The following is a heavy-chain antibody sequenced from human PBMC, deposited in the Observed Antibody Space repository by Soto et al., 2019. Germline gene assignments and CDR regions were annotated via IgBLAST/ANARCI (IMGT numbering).Heavy chain of an antibody. CDR1: GYSFTSYW. CDR3: ARAMTTVTTVSYYGMDV. CDR2: IDPSDSYT. D-gene: IGHD4-17*01. V-gene: IGHV5-10-1*03. Sequence: EVQLVQSGAEVKKPGESLRISCKGSGYSFTSYWISWVRQMPGKGLEWMGRIDPSDSYTNYSPSFQGHVTISADKSISTAYLQWSSLKASDTAMYYCARAMTTVTTVSYYGMDVWGQGTTVTVSS. J-gene: IGHJ6*02.